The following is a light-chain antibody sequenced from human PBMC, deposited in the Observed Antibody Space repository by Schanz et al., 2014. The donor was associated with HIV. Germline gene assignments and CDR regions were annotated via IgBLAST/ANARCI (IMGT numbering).Light chain of an antibody. J-gene: IGLJ3*02. CDR2: DVS. V-gene: IGLV2-14*03. CDR3: SSYTRADTWV. Sequence: QSALTQPASVSGSPGQSITISCTGTSSDVGGYNYVSWYQQHPGKVPKLIIYDVSNRPSGVSNRFSGSKSDNTASLTISGLQAEDEADYYCSSYTRADTWVFGGGTKLTVL. CDR1: SSDVGGYNY.